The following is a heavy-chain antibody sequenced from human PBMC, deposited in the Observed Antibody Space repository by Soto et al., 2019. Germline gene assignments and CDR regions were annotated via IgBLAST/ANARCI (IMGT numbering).Heavy chain of an antibody. V-gene: IGHV1-18*01. J-gene: IGHJ3*01. CDR1: GYTFTSYG. CDR2: ISAYNGNT. Sequence: ASVKVSCKASGYTFTSYGISWVRQAPGQGLEWMGWISAYNGNTSYAQKLQGRVTMTTDTSTSTAYMELRSLRSDDTAVYYCARDSHSVAGLGWSVVSVWGQGTMVTVSS. D-gene: IGHD6-19*01. CDR3: ARDSHSVAGLGWSVVSV.